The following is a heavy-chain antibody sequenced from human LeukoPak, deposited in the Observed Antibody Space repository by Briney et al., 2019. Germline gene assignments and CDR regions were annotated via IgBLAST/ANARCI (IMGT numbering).Heavy chain of an antibody. CDR2: ISGSGGST. V-gene: IGHV3-23*01. Sequence: GGTPRLSCAASGFTFSSYGMSWVRQAPGKGLEWVSAISGSGGSTYYADSVKGRFTISRDNSKNTLYLQMNSLRAEDTAVYYCAKGGVQLWSSVFDYWGQGTLVTVSS. J-gene: IGHJ4*02. CDR1: GFTFSSYG. CDR3: AKGGVQLWSSVFDY. D-gene: IGHD5-18*01.